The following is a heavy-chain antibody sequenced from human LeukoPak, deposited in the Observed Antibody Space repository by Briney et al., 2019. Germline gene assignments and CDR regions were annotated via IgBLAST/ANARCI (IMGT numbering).Heavy chain of an antibody. CDR3: TTGALDYGDRTY. Sequence: GGSLRLSCAASGFTFSNAWMSWVRQAPGKGLEWVGRIKSKTDGGTTDYAAPVKGRFTISREDSKNTLYLQMNSLKTEDTAVYYCTTGALDYGDRTYWGQGTLVTVSS. V-gene: IGHV3-15*01. CDR2: IKSKTDGGTT. CDR1: GFTFSNAW. J-gene: IGHJ4*02. D-gene: IGHD4-17*01.